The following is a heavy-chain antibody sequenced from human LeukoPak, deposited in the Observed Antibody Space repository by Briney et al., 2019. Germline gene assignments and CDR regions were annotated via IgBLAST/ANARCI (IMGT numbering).Heavy chain of an antibody. CDR1: GGSISSGGYY. Sequence: PSQTLSLTCTVSGGSISSGGYYWSWIRQPPGKGLEWIGYIYHSGSTYYNPSLKSRVTISVDRSKNQFSLKLSSVTAADTAVYYCARQEYSTLHFEYWGQGTLVTVSS. J-gene: IGHJ4*02. D-gene: IGHD2/OR15-2a*01. V-gene: IGHV4-30-2*01. CDR2: IYHSGST. CDR3: ARQEYSTLHFEY.